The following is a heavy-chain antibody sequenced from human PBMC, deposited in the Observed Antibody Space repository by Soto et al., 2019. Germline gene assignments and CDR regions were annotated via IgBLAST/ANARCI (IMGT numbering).Heavy chain of an antibody. Sequence: GGSLRLSSAASGFNFSSYAMHWVRQAPGKGLEWVAVISYDGSNKYYADSVKGRFTISRDNSKNTLYLQMNSLRAEDTAVYYCAREGGRGAYGMEVWGQGTTVTVSS. CDR1: GFNFSSYA. CDR2: ISYDGSNK. V-gene: IGHV3-30-3*01. CDR3: AREGGRGAYGMEV. D-gene: IGHD3-10*01. J-gene: IGHJ6*02.